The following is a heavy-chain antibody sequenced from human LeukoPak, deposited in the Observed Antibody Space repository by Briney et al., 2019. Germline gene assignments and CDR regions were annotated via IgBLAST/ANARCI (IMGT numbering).Heavy chain of an antibody. CDR2: ISYSGST. J-gene: IGHJ4*02. V-gene: IGHV4-59*08. CDR3: ARYNTYSSAWLFDY. D-gene: IGHD6-19*01. Sequence: PSDTLSLPYPLSGDSISSYYWRWIRPPPAKGLEWIGYISYSGSTSYNPSLKSRVTISVDTSKNQFSLKLSSVTAADTAVYYCARYNTYSSAWLFDYWGQGTLVTVSS. CDR1: GDSISSYY.